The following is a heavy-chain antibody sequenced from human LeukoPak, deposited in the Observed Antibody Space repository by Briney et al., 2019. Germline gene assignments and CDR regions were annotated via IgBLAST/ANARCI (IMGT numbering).Heavy chain of an antibody. Sequence: GGSLRLPCAASGFTFSDYYMSWIRQAPGKGLEWVSYISSSGSTIYYADSMKGRFTISRDNAKNSLYLQMNSLRAEDTAVYYCAREDSPTYYYDSSGYSGYWGQGTLVTVSS. V-gene: IGHV3-11*04. D-gene: IGHD3-22*01. CDR2: ISSSGSTI. CDR3: AREDSPTYYYDSSGYSGY. J-gene: IGHJ4*02. CDR1: GFTFSDYY.